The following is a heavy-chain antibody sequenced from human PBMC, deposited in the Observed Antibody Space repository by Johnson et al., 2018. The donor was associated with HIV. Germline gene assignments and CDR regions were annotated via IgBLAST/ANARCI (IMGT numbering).Heavy chain of an antibody. D-gene: IGHD2-2*01. CDR2: IWYDGSNE. CDR1: GFTFSSYG. Sequence: QVQLVESGGGLVQPGGSLRLSCAASGFTFSSYGMHWVRQAPGKGLEWVAVIWYDGSNEYYADSVKGRFTISRDNSKNTLYLQMNSLRAEDTAVYYCAIIPAGNGFDLWGQGTLVTVSS. CDR3: AIIPAGNGFDL. J-gene: IGHJ3*01. V-gene: IGHV3-33*01.